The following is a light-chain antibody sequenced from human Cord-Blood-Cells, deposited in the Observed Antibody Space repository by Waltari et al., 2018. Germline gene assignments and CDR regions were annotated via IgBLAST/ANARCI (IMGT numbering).Light chain of an antibody. CDR1: SSDVGGSNY. Sequence: QSALTQPRSVSGSPGQSVTISCTGTSSDVGGSNYVSWYQQHPGKAPKLMIYDVSKRPSWVPDRFSGSKPGNTASLTISGLQAEDEADYYCCSYAGSYTWVFGGGTKLTVL. CDR2: DVS. V-gene: IGLV2-11*01. J-gene: IGLJ3*02. CDR3: CSYAGSYTWV.